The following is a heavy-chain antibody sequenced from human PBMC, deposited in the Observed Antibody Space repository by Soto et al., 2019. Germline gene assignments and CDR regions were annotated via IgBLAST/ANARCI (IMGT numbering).Heavy chain of an antibody. Sequence: QLQLQESGPGLVKPSETLSLTCIVSGGSITRNNHYWGWIRQSPGKGLEWIGSILYSGSTNCNPSLKSRVTLSVETPKNQFSLKMSSVTAADTALYYCARLGSSGWYQGSYFDYWGQGTLVTVSS. CDR3: ARLGSSGWYQGSYFDY. D-gene: IGHD6-19*01. CDR2: ILYSGST. CDR1: GGSITRNNHY. J-gene: IGHJ4*02. V-gene: IGHV4-39*01.